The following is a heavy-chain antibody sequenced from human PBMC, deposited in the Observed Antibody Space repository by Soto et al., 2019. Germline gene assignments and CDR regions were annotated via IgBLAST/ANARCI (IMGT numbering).Heavy chain of an antibody. D-gene: IGHD6-19*01. CDR2: VYSSGST. J-gene: IGHJ5*02. CDR3: ASVQYSSGSFRWFDP. CDR1: GGSISGYY. Sequence: PTETLSLTCTVSGGSISGYYWSWIRQPAGKGLEYIGRVYSSGSTNYSPSLNSRVTMSVDTSQNQFSLELSSVTAADTAVYYCASVQYSSGSFRWFDPWGQGTLVTGFS. V-gene: IGHV4-4*07.